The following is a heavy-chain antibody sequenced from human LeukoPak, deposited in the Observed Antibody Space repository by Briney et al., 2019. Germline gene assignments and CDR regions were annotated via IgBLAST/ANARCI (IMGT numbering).Heavy chain of an antibody. CDR1: GGSLTGYY. J-gene: IGHJ4*02. D-gene: IGHD3-22*01. CDR2: INHSGST. V-gene: IGHV4-34*01. Sequence: SETLSLTCAVYGGSLTGYYWSWIRHPPGKGLEWIGEINHSGSTNYNPSLKSRVTISVDTSKNQFSLKLSSVTAADTAVYYCARTGDSSGYYFNYFDYWGQGTLVTVSS. CDR3: ARTGDSSGYYFNYFDY.